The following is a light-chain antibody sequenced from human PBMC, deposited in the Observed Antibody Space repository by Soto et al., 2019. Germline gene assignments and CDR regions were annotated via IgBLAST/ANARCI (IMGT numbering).Light chain of an antibody. Sequence: EIVLTQSPGTLSLSPGERATLSCRASQSVSSSYLAWYQQKPGQTPRLLIYGAFNRATGIPDRFSGSGSGTDCTLTFSRLEPEDFAVYYCQQYGSSPRTFGQGTKVDIK. CDR1: QSVSSSY. CDR3: QQYGSSPRT. J-gene: IGKJ1*01. V-gene: IGKV3-20*01. CDR2: GAF.